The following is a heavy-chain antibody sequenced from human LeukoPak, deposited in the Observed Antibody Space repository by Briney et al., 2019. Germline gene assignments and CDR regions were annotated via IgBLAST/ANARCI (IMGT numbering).Heavy chain of an antibody. Sequence: SVKVFCKASGGTFSSYAISWVRQASGQGLEWMGGIIPIFGTANYAEKFQGRVTITTDESTSTAYVELSSLRSEDTAVYYCARGDFRQLGAHYYMDVWGKGTMVTVSS. CDR3: ARGDFRQLGAHYYMDV. CDR1: GGTFSSYA. CDR2: IIPIFGTA. V-gene: IGHV1-69*05. D-gene: IGHD6-6*01. J-gene: IGHJ6*03.